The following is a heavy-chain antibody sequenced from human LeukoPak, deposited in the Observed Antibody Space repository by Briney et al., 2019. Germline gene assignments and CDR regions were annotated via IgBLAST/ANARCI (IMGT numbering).Heavy chain of an antibody. D-gene: IGHD6-13*01. CDR1: GYTFTSYY. Sequence: ASVKVSCKASGYTFTSYYMHWVRQAPGQGLEWMGIINPSGGSTSYAQKFQGRVTMTRDTSTSTVYMELSSLRSEDTAVYYCARDRSGSSWFRLSYNWFDPWGQGTLVTVSS. J-gene: IGHJ5*02. CDR2: INPSGGST. CDR3: ARDRSGSSWFRLSYNWFDP. V-gene: IGHV1-46*01.